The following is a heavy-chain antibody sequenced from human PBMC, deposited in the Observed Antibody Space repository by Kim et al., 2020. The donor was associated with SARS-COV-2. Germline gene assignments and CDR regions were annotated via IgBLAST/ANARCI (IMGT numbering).Heavy chain of an antibody. V-gene: IGHV3-7*03. Sequence: DGSVKTYEENVKGRYTISRDDAQNSLSLEICSLRADDTAVYYCAGGGWMDVWGQGTRVTVSS. CDR3: AGGGWMDV. CDR2: DGSVK. J-gene: IGHJ6*02.